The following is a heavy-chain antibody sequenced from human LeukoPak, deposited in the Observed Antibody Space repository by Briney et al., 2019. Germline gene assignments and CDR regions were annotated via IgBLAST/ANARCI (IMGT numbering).Heavy chain of an antibody. CDR3: ARGRYDFWSGYYTGSPYYFDY. D-gene: IGHD3-3*01. Sequence: PVKVSCKASGGTFSSYAIGWVRQAPGQGLEWMGGIIPIFGTANYAQKFQGRVTITTDESTSTAYMELSSLRSEDTAVYYCARGRYDFWSGYYTGSPYYFDYWGQGTLVTVSS. V-gene: IGHV1-69*05. J-gene: IGHJ4*02. CDR1: GGTFSSYA. CDR2: IIPIFGTA.